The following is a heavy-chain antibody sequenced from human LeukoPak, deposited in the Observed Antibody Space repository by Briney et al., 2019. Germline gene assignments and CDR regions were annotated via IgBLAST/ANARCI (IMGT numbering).Heavy chain of an antibody. CDR1: GLTFRTYW. Sequence: GGSLRLSCATSGLTFRTYWMSWVRQAPGKGLEWVANIKEDGSDNNYVNSVKGRFTISRDNAKNSLYLQMNSLRAEDTAVYYCARKTSSGPFDSWGQGTLVTVSS. J-gene: IGHJ5*01. D-gene: IGHD3-22*01. CDR2: IKEDGSDN. CDR3: ARKTSSGPFDS. V-gene: IGHV3-7*03.